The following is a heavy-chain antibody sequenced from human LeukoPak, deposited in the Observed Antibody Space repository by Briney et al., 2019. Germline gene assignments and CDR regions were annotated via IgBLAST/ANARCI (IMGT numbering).Heavy chain of an antibody. V-gene: IGHV1-2*02. D-gene: IGHD1-1*01. J-gene: IGHJ4*02. Sequence: GASVKVSCKASGYTFTGYYMHWVRQAPGQGLEWMGWINPNSGGTNYAQKFQGRVTMTTDTSTNTAYMELRSLTSDDTAVYYCARDVSYNPYYFDYWGQGTLVTVSS. CDR2: INPNSGGT. CDR1: GYTFTGYY. CDR3: ARDVSYNPYYFDY.